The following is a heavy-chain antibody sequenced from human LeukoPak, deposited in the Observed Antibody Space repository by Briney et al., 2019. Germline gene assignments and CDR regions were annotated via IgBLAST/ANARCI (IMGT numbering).Heavy chain of an antibody. D-gene: IGHD5-12*01. CDR2: FYSGGST. V-gene: IGHV4-4*07. CDR1: GGSISSYY. Sequence: KPSATLSLTCTVSGGSISSYYWSWIRPPAGKGLEWIGRFYSGGSTDYNPSLKSRVTMSVDTSKNQFSLKLSSVTAADTAVYYCARVYSGYDLPGSLANYYFDYWGQGTLVTVSS. J-gene: IGHJ4*02. CDR3: ARVYSGYDLPGSLANYYFDY.